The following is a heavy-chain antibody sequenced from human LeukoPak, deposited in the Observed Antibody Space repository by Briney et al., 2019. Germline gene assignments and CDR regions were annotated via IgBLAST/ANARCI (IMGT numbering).Heavy chain of an antibody. V-gene: IGHV1-2*02. Sequence: ASVKVSCKASGYSFTAYYIHWVRQAPGQGLEWMGWINPNSGGTNYAEKFQGRVTMTRDTSISTAYMELSGLRSDDTAVYYCARTYFDFWTAYYTGGDFFAYWGQGTLVTVSS. J-gene: IGHJ4*02. CDR2: INPNSGGT. CDR3: ARTYFDFWTAYYTGGDFFAY. CDR1: GYSFTAYY. D-gene: IGHD3-3*01.